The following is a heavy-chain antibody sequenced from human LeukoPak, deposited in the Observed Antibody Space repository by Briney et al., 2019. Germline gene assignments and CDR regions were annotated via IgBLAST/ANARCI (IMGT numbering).Heavy chain of an antibody. D-gene: IGHD3-22*01. Sequence: ASVKVSCKASGYTFTGYYLQWVRQAPGQGLEWMGWINPNSGGTNYAQKSQGRVTMTWDASISTVYMEVSRLRFDDTAVYYCARSSGWFDPWGQGTLVTVSS. V-gene: IGHV1-2*02. CDR3: ARSSGWFDP. J-gene: IGHJ5*02. CDR1: GYTFTGYY. CDR2: INPNSGGT.